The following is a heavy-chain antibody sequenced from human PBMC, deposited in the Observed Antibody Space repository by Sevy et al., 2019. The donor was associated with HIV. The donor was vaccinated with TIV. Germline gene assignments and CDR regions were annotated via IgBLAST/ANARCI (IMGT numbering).Heavy chain of an antibody. J-gene: IGHJ6*02. CDR1: GFTFDDYA. CDR3: AKGVGAARHFGLDV. V-gene: IGHV3-9*03. D-gene: IGHD6-6*01. CDR2: INWNSDNI. Sequence: GGSLRLSCAASGFTFDDYAMHWVRQAPGKGLEWVSGINWNSDNIGYADSVKGRFTISRDNAKNSLYLQMNSLRAEDMALYYCAKGVGAARHFGLDVWGQGTTVTVSS.